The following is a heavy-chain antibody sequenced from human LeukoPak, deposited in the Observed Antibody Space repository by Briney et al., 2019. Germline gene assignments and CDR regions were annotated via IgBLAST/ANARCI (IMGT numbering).Heavy chain of an antibody. CDR3: ATHGSYYYDSSGYYPPFDY. J-gene: IGHJ4*02. Sequence: GGPLRLSCAASGFTFSSYAMSWVRQAPGKGLEWVSAISGSGGSTYYADSVKGRFTISRDNSKNTLYLQMNSLRAEDTAVYYCATHGSYYYDSSGYYPPFDYWGQGTLVTVSS. CDR2: ISGSGGST. CDR1: GFTFSSYA. V-gene: IGHV3-23*01. D-gene: IGHD3-22*01.